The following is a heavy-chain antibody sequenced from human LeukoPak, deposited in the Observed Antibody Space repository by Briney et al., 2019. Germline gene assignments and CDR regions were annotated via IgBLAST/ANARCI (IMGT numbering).Heavy chain of an antibody. Sequence: SETLSLTCTVSGGSISSSSYYWGWIRQPPGKGLEWIGSIYYSGSTYYNPSLKIRVTISVDTSKNQFSLKLSSVTAADTAVYYCARGSYLWFGEFRNWFDPWGQGTLVTVSS. CDR2: IYYSGST. J-gene: IGHJ5*02. D-gene: IGHD3-10*01. V-gene: IGHV4-39*01. CDR1: GGSISSSSYY. CDR3: ARGSYLWFGEFRNWFDP.